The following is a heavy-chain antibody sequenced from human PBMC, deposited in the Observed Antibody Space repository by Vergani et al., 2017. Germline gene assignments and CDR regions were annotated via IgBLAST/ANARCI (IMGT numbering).Heavy chain of an antibody. CDR3: ARDEGSSRWYPNWYFDL. D-gene: IGHD6-13*01. Sequence: QVQLVESGGGVVQPGRSLRLSCAASGFTFSSYGMHWVRQAPGKGLEWVAVISYDGSNKYYADSVKGRFTIARDNSKNTLYLQMNSLRAEATAGYYCARDEGSSRWYPNWYFDLGGGGTLVTVSS. J-gene: IGHJ2*01. V-gene: IGHV3-30*03. CDR1: GFTFSSYG. CDR2: ISYDGSNK.